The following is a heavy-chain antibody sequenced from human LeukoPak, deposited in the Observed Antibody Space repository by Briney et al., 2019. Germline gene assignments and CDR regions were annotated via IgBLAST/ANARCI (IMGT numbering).Heavy chain of an antibody. CDR2: VYYSGST. CDR1: GGSISSYY. CDR3: ARSQRSGYYYFDY. V-gene: IGHV4-59*08. J-gene: IGHJ4*02. Sequence: SETLSLTCTVSGGSISSYYWSWIRQPPVKGLEWIGYVYYSGSTNYNPSLKSRVTISVDTSKNQFSLKLSSVTAADTAVYYCARSQRSGYYYFDYWGQGTLVTVSS. D-gene: IGHD3-3*01.